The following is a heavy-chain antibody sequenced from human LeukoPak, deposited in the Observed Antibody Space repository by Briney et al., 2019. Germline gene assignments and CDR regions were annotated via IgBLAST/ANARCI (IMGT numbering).Heavy chain of an antibody. J-gene: IGHJ4*02. D-gene: IGHD1-26*01. CDR3: AKAYAFVGANYFDY. CDR1: GFTFSTYA. V-gene: IGHV3-23*01. Sequence: GGSLRLSCAASGFTFSTYAMSWVRQTPGKGLEWVSAASDTTYYAESVKGRFTISRDNSKNTLYLQMNNLRAEDAAIYYCAKAYAFVGANYFDYWGQGTLVTVSS. CDR2: ASDTT.